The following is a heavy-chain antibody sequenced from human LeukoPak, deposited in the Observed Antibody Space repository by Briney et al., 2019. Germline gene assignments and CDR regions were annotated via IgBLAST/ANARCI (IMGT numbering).Heavy chain of an antibody. CDR1: GFTFSSYW. D-gene: IGHD2-8*01. Sequence: GGSLRLSCAASGFTFSSYWMHWVRQAPGKGLLWVSRINSDGSSTSYADSVKGRFTIYRDNAKNTLYLQMNSLRAEDTAVYYCARDPSGNGVYWGQGTLVTVSS. CDR2: INSDGSST. CDR3: ARDPSGNGVY. J-gene: IGHJ4*02. V-gene: IGHV3-74*01.